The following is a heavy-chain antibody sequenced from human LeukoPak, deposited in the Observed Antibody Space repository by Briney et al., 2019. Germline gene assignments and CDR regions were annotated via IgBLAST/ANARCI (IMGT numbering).Heavy chain of an antibody. Sequence: SETLSLTCAVYGGSFSGYYWSWIRQPPGKGLEWIGEINHSGSTNYNPSLKSRVTISVDTSKNQFSLKLSSVTAADTAVYYCARGPQVPQDTMIVVATYDYWGQGTLVTVSS. CDR3: ARGPQVPQDTMIVVATYDY. CDR1: GGSFSGYY. V-gene: IGHV4-34*01. D-gene: IGHD3-22*01. J-gene: IGHJ4*02. CDR2: INHSGST.